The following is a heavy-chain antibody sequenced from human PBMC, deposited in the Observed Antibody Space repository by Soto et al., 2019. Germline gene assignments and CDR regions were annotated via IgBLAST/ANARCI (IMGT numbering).Heavy chain of an antibody. CDR1: GGTLSTST. Sequence: KYCCKSSGGTLSTSTISWVRPATGQGLEWMGWMNPRSGDTGYAQKFQGRVTMTRDISTATAYMELSSLRSDDTATYYCARMATFGSLNWFDPWGQGTLVTSPQ. J-gene: IGHJ5*02. CDR3: ARMATFGSLNWFDP. V-gene: IGHV1-8*02. D-gene: IGHD3-16*01. CDR2: MNPRSGDT.